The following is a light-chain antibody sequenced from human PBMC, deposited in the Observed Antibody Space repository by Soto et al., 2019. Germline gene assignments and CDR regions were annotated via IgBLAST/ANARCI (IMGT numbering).Light chain of an antibody. CDR1: QTISSG. Sequence: DIQMTQSPSTLSGSVGDRVTITCRASQTISSGLAWYQQKPGKAPKLLIYKASTLKSGVPSRFSGSGSGTEFTLTISSLKADDLAAYYCQHYSIYSESVGQGTKVELK. J-gene: IGKJ1*01. CDR3: QHYSIYSES. CDR2: KAS. V-gene: IGKV1-5*03.